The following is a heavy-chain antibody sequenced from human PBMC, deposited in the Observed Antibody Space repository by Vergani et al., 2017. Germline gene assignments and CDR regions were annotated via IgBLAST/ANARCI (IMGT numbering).Heavy chain of an antibody. J-gene: IGHJ5*02. CDR3: TKDTSKAGILEVFNWFDP. CDR1: GFPFNIYA. CDR2: ITYNGGRT. V-gene: IGHV3-23*01. Sequence: EVRLLESGGGFVQPGGSLRLSCAASGFPFNIYAMSWVRQAPGKGLEWVSTITYNGGRTYYADSVTGRFTVSRDNSKNTLHLQLNSVRPEDTAVYLCTKDTSKAGILEVFNWFDPWGQGAMVTVSS. D-gene: IGHD1-1*01.